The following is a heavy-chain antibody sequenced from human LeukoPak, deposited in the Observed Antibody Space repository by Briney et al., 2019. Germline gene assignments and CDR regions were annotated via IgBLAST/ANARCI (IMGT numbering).Heavy chain of an antibody. Sequence: GASLRLSCAASGFTFSSYAMSWVRQAPGKGLEWVAAISCGGSSTYYADSVKGRFTISRDNSKNTLYLQMNSMRAEDTAVCYCAKSPRGYCSSGSCYYLDDWGQRTLVTVSS. J-gene: IGHJ4*02. CDR3: AKSPRGYCSSGSCYYLDD. CDR1: GFTFSSYA. D-gene: IGHD2-15*01. CDR2: ISCGGSST. V-gene: IGHV3-23*01.